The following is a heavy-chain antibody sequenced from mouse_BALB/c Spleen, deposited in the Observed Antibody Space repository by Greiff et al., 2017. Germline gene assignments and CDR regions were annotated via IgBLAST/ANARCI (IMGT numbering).Heavy chain of an antibody. CDR2: ISSGGSYT. V-gene: IGHV5-6*02. CDR1: GFTFSSYG. Sequence: VESGGDLVKPGGSLKLSCAASGFTFSSYGMSWVRQTPDKRLEWVATISSGGSYTYYPDSVKGRFTISRDNAKNTLYLQMSSLKSEDTAMYYCARRGITTAWFAYWGQGTLVTVSA. D-gene: IGHD2-4*01. J-gene: IGHJ3*01. CDR3: ARRGITTAWFAY.